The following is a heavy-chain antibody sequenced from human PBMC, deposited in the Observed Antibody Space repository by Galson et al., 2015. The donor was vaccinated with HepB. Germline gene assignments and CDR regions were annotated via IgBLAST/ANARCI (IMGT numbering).Heavy chain of an antibody. CDR3: ATNAGRRGIFFEY. CDR1: GDTFNKLT. CDR2: IILKFGST. Sequence: SVKVSCKASGDTFNKLTVSWVRQAPGQGLEWMGGIILKFGSTKYARKFQDRVTIIADESTTTVTMELSSLTSEDTAVYYCATNAGRRGIFFEYWGQGTLVTVSS. V-gene: IGHV1-69*13. D-gene: IGHD3-10*01. J-gene: IGHJ4*02.